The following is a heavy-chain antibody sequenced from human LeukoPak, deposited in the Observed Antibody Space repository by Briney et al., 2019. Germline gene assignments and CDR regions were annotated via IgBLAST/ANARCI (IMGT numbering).Heavy chain of an antibody. Sequence: PGGSLRLSCAASGFTFSSYSMNWVRQAPGKGLEWVSSISSSSSYIYYADSVKGRFTISRDNAKNSLYLQMNSLRAEDTAVYYCAREGIVVVPAAIEAFDIWGQGTMVTVSS. CDR2: ISSSSSYI. V-gene: IGHV3-21*01. CDR1: GFTFSSYS. J-gene: IGHJ3*02. D-gene: IGHD2-2*01. CDR3: AREGIVVVPAAIEAFDI.